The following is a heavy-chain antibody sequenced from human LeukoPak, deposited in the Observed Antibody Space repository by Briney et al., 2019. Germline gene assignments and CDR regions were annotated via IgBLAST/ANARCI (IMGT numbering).Heavy chain of an antibody. CDR1: GGSISSYY. CDR2: IYYIGST. V-gene: IGHV4-59*08. D-gene: IGHD2-2*01. J-gene: IGHJ5*02. Sequence: EPLSLTCTVSGGSISSYYWSWFGQPPGKGLGWFGYIYYIGSTNYNPSLKSRVTISVDTSKNPFSLKLSSVTAAATPVYYCATHSGDPDGIVVVPAASVWFGPQGQGALVTASS. CDR3: ATHSGDPDGIVVVPAASVWFGP.